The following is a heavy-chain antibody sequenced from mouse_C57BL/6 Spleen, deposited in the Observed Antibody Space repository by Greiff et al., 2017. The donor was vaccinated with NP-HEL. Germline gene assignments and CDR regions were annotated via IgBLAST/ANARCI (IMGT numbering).Heavy chain of an antibody. D-gene: IGHD1-1*01. CDR3: ARGDYYVSSSYFDY. V-gene: IGHV2-9-1*01. Sequence: QVQLQQSGPGLVAPSQSLSITCTVSGFSLTSYAISWVRQPPGKGLGWLGVIWTGGGTNYNSALKSRLCISKDNSKSQVILKMNRLQTDGTARYYGARGDYYVSSSYFDYWGQGTTLTVSS. CDR2: IWTGGGT. J-gene: IGHJ2*01. CDR1: GFSLTSYA.